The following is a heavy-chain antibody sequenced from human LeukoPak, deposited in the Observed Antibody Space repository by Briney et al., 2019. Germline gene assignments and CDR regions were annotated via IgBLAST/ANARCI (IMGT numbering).Heavy chain of an antibody. V-gene: IGHV3-30*04. CDR2: ISYDGRDT. CDR3: AREEVFILPHALEDAYFYYMDV. D-gene: IGHD1-1*01. Sequence: PGGSLRLSCAASGFNFGSYVMHWVRQAPGKGPEWVSAISYDGRDTFYSDSMQGRISISRDNSENTLSLQMNSLRLEDTAVYYCAREEVFILPHALEDAYFYYMDVWGNGTPVTVSS. J-gene: IGHJ6*03. CDR1: GFNFGSYV.